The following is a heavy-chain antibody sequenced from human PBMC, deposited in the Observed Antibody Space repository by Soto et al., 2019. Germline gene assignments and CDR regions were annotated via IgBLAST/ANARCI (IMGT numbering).Heavy chain of an antibody. CDR2: IIPIFGTA. J-gene: IGHJ5*02. Sequence: QVQLVQSGAEVKKPGSSVKVSCKASGGTFSSYAISWVRQAPGQGLEWMGGIIPIFGTANYAQKFQGRVTITADDSTSTAYRELGSLGSEDTGVYYCARLSRSSRFLPDWFDPWVQGTLVTVSS. D-gene: IGHD6-6*01. CDR1: GGTFSSYA. CDR3: ARLSRSSRFLPDWFDP. V-gene: IGHV1-69*01.